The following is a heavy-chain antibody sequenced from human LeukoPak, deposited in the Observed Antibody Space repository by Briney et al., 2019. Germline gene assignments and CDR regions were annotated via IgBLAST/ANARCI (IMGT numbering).Heavy chain of an antibody. V-gene: IGHV4-39*01. CDR1: AGSISSSSYY. D-gene: IGHD3-22*01. CDR2: IYYSGST. Sequence: SETLSLTCTVSAGSISSSSYYWGWIRQPPGKGLEWIGSIYYSGSTYYNPSLKSRVTISVDTSKNQFSLKLSSVTAADTAVYYCARAQRYYDSSGYYYVHGVFDYWGQGTLVTVSS. J-gene: IGHJ4*02. CDR3: ARAQRYYDSSGYYYVHGVFDY.